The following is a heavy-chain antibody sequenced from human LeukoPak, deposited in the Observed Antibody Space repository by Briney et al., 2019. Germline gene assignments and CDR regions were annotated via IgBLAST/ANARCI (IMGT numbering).Heavy chain of an antibody. D-gene: IGHD3-22*01. V-gene: IGHV3-48*03. CDR2: ISSSGSTI. CDR3: ARETSYYYDSSDSFDY. J-gene: IGHJ4*02. Sequence: GGSLRLSCAASGFTFSSYEMNWVRQAPGKGLEWVSYISSSGSTIYYADSVKGRFTISRDNAKNSLYLQMNSLRAEDTAVYYCARETSYYYDSSDSFDYWGQGTLVTVSS. CDR1: GFTFSSYE.